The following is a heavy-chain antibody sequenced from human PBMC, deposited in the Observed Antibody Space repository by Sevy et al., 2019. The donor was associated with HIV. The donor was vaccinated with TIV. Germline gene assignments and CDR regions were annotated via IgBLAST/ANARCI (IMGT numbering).Heavy chain of an antibody. D-gene: IGHD3-3*01. V-gene: IGHV4-39*01. Sequence: SETLSLTCTVSGGSISSSSYYWGWIRQPPEKGLEWIGSIYYSGSTYYNPSLKSRVTMSVDTSKNQFSLKLSSVTAADTAVYYCASIYDFWSGYPYYFDYWGQGTLVTVSS. J-gene: IGHJ4*02. CDR2: IYYSGST. CDR1: GGSISSSSYY. CDR3: ASIYDFWSGYPYYFDY.